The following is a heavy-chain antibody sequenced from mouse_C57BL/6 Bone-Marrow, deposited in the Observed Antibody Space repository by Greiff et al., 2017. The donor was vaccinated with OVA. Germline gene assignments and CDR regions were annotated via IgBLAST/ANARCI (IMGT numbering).Heavy chain of an antibody. D-gene: IGHD1-1*02. CDR3: AREGGALFDY. J-gene: IGHJ2*01. V-gene: IGHV1-69*01. Sequence: QVQLQQPGAELVMPGASVKLSCKASGYTFTSYWMHWVKQRPGKGLEWIGEIDPSDSYTNYNQKFKGKSTLTVDKSSSTAYMQLSSLTSEDSAVYYCAREGGALFDYWCQGTTLTVSS. CDR2: IDPSDSYT. CDR1: GYTFTSYW.